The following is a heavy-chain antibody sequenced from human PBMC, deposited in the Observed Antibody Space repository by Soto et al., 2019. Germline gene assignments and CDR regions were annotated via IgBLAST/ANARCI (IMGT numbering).Heavy chain of an antibody. J-gene: IGHJ6*02. CDR3: ARGDSTDCSNGVCSFFYNHDMDV. CDR2: INPKSGGT. Sequence: GASVKVSCKASGYSFTDYHIHWARQAPGQGLDWLGLINPKSGGTSTAQKFQGWVTMTTDTSISTASMELTRLTSDDTAIYYCARGDSTDCSNGVCSFFYNHDMDVWGQGTTVTVSS. V-gene: IGHV1-2*04. CDR1: GYSFTDYH. D-gene: IGHD2-8*01.